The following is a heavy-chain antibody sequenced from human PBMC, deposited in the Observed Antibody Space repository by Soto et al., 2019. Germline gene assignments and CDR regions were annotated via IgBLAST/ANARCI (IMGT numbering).Heavy chain of an antibody. J-gene: IGHJ4*02. Sequence: ASVKVSCTDSGYTFTSYAMHWVRQAPGQRLEWMGWINAGNGNTKYSQKFQGRVTITRDTSASTAYMELSSLRSEDTAVYYCAKSATVPAAIAYWGQGTLVTVSS. CDR1: GYTFTSYA. D-gene: IGHD2-2*02. CDR3: AKSATVPAAIAY. CDR2: INAGNGNT. V-gene: IGHV1-3*01.